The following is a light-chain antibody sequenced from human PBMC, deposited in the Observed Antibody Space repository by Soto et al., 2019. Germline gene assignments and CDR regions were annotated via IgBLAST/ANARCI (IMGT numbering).Light chain of an antibody. Sequence: DIQMTQSPSSLSASVGDRVTITCRASQSISSYLNWYQQKPGKAPKLLIYAASSLQSGVPSRFSGSGSGTDFTLSISSLQPEDFATYYCQQSYSTPYTFVQATKLVIK. CDR2: AAS. J-gene: IGKJ2*01. CDR1: QSISSY. V-gene: IGKV1-39*01. CDR3: QQSYSTPYT.